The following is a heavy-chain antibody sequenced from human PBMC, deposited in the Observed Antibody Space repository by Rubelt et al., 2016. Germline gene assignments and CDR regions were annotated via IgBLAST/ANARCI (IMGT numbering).Heavy chain of an antibody. CDR3: ISYV. CDR1: GFTFSGYS. V-gene: IGHV3-48*01. CDR2: ISRRSSTI. Sequence: AQLVESGGGVVQPGRSLRLSCVGSGFTFSGYSMNWVRQAPGKGLEWVSYISRRSSTIYYADSVKGRFTTSRDKAKNALYLQMNSLRAEDTAVYYCISYVWGQGTMVTVSS. J-gene: IGHJ3*01.